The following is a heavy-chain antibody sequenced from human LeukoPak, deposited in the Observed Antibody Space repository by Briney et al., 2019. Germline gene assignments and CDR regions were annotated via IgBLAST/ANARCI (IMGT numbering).Heavy chain of an antibody. Sequence: SETLSLTCAVYGGSFSGYYWSWIRQPPGKGLEWIGEINHSGSTNYNPSLKSRVTISVDTSKNQFSLKLSSVTAADTAVYYCARGDNWNDISYYFDYWGQGTLVTVSS. CDR3: ARGDNWNDISYYFDY. CDR2: INHSGST. V-gene: IGHV4-34*01. CDR1: GGSFSGYY. D-gene: IGHD1-20*01. J-gene: IGHJ4*02.